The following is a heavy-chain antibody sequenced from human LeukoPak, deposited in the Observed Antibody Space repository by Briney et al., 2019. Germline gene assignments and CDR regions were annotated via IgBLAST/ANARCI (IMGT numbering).Heavy chain of an antibody. Sequence: GASMKVSCKASGYTFTGYYMHWVRQAPGQGLEWMGWINPNSGGTNYAQKFQGRVTMTRDTSISTAYMELSRLRSDDTAVYYCAREHSIVDCSGGSCYDPDFDYWGQGTLVTVSS. CDR3: AREHSIVDCSGGSCYDPDFDY. D-gene: IGHD2-15*01. CDR2: INPNSGGT. J-gene: IGHJ4*02. CDR1: GYTFTGYY. V-gene: IGHV1-2*02.